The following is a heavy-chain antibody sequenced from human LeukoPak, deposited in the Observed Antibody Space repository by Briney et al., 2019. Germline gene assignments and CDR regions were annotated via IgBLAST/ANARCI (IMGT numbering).Heavy chain of an antibody. Sequence: GGSLRLSCAASGFTFSSYSMNWVRQAPGKGLEWVSHISGSGITIYYADSVKGRFTISRDNAKRSLYLHMNSLRVEDTAFYFCARESSAGATGDYSDYWGQGALVTVSS. J-gene: IGHJ4*02. CDR2: ISGSGITI. CDR3: ARESSAGATGDYSDY. CDR1: GFTFSSYS. D-gene: IGHD1-26*01. V-gene: IGHV3-48*04.